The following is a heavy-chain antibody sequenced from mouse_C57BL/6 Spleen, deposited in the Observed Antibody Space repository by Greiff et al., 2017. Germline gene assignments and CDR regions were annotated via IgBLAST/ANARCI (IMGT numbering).Heavy chain of an antibody. D-gene: IGHD1-1*01. V-gene: IGHV3-6*01. CDR3: AREGVYYGSLDY. CDR1: GYSITSGYY. J-gene: IGHJ2*01. Sequence: QLQQSGPGLVKPSQSLSLTCSVPGYSITSGYYWNWIRQFPGNKLEWMGYISYDGSNNYNPSLKNRISITRDTSKNQFFLKLNSVTTEDTATYYCAREGVYYGSLDYWGQGTTLTVSS. CDR2: ISYDGSN.